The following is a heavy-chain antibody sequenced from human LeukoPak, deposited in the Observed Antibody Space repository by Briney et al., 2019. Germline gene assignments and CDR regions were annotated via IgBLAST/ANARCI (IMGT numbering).Heavy chain of an antibody. V-gene: IGHV4-34*01. CDR2: INHSGSP. Sequence: PSETLSLTCAVYGGSFSGYYWSWIRQPPGKGLEWIGEINHSGSPNYNPSLKTRVTISVDTSKNQFSLKLSSGTAADTAVYYCARARKLTLRGSFQHWGQGTLVTVSS. CDR1: GGSFSGYY. CDR3: ARARKLTLRGSFQH. D-gene: IGHD3-10*01. J-gene: IGHJ1*01.